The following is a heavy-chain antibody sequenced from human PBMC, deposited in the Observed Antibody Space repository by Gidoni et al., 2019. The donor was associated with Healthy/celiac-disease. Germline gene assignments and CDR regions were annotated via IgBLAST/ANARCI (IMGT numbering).Heavy chain of an antibody. V-gene: IGHV1-8*01. CDR2: MNPNSCNT. J-gene: IGHJ4*02. CDR1: GYTFTSYD. Sequence: QIQLMQSGAEVKKPGASVKVSCKASGYTFTSYDINWVRQATGQGLEWMGWMNPNSCNTGYAQKVQGRVTMTRNTSISTAYMELSSLRAEDTAVYYCARGCGVETLIVVNWGQGTLVTVSS. D-gene: IGHD3-22*01. CDR3: ARGCGVETLIVVN.